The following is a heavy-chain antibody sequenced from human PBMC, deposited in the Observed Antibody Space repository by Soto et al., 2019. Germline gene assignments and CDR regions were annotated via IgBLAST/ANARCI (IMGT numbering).Heavy chain of an antibody. D-gene: IGHD3-16*01. CDR1: GGSFSGYY. CDR2: INHSGNT. V-gene: IGHV4-34*01. Sequence: QVQLQQWGAGLLKPSETLSLTCAVYGGSFSGYYWSWIRQPPGKGLEWIGEINHSGNTNYNPSLNSPVTISVDTSKNQFSLKLSSVTAADTAVYYCTSSWGSSQFILGELPTSGGWFDPWGQGTLVTVPS. J-gene: IGHJ5*02. CDR3: TSSWGSSQFILGELPTSGGWFDP.